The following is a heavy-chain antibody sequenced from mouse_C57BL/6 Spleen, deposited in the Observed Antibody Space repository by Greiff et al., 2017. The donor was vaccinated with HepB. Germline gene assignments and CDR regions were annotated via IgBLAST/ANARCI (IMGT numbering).Heavy chain of an antibody. CDR2: IYPGDGDT. D-gene: IGHD2-3*01. CDR3: ARSGDGYPCYYAMDY. V-gene: IGHV1-82*01. Sequence: VQLQQSGPELVKPGASVKISCKASGYAFSSSWMNWVKQRPGKGLEWIGRIYPGDGDTNYNGKFKGKATLTADKSSSTAYMQLSSLTSEDSAVYFCARSGDGYPCYYAMDYWGQGTSVTVSS. CDR1: GYAFSSSW. J-gene: IGHJ4*01.